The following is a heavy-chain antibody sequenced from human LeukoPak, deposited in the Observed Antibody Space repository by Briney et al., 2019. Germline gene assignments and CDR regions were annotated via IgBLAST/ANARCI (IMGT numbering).Heavy chain of an antibody. Sequence: GGSLRLSCAASGFTVSSNYMSWVRQAPGKGLEWVSVIYSGGSTYYADSVKGRFTISRDDSKNTLYLQMNSLRAEDTAVYYCARVRGGEKPYYYYYYMDVWGKVTTVTVSS. CDR1: GFTVSSNY. V-gene: IGHV3-53*01. J-gene: IGHJ6*03. D-gene: IGHD3-16*01. CDR2: IYSGGST. CDR3: ARVRGGEKPYYYYYYMDV.